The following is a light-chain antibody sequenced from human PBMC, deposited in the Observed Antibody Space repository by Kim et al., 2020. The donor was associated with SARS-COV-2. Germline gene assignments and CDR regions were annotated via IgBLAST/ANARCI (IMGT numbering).Light chain of an antibody. CDR2: QDN. V-gene: IGLV3-1*01. CDR3: QAWDSSTAV. J-gene: IGLJ2*01. Sequence: VSPGQTSSITCSGDKLGDKYACWYQQKPGQSPVLVIYQDNKRPSGIAERFSGSNSGNTATLTISGTQAMDEADYYCQAWDSSTAVFGGGTQLTVL. CDR1: KLGDKY.